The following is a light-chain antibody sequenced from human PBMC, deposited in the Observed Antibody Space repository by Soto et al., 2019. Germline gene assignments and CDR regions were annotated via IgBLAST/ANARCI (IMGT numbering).Light chain of an antibody. V-gene: IGLV1-40*01. J-gene: IGLJ2*01. CDR3: QSYDSSLSGVV. CDR1: SSNIGAGYD. CDR2: GNS. Sequence: QSVLTQPPSVAGAPGQRVTISCTGSSSNIGAGYDVHWYQRLPGTAPKLLIYGNSNRPSGVPDRFSGSKSGTSASLAITGLKAEDEADYYCQSYDSSLSGVVFGGGTPLTVL.